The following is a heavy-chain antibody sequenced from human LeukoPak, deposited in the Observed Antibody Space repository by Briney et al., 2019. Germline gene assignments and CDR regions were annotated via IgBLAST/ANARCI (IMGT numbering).Heavy chain of an antibody. CDR3: AKDLDGYSYGYYY. V-gene: IGHV3-23*01. CDR1: GFTFSSYA. CDR2: ISGSGGST. Sequence: GGSLRLSCAASGFTFSSYAMSWVRQAPGKGLEWVSAISGSGGSTYYADSVKGRFTISRDNSKNTLYLQMNSLRAEDTAVYYRAKDLDGYSYGYYYWGQGTLVTVSS. D-gene: IGHD5-18*01. J-gene: IGHJ4*02.